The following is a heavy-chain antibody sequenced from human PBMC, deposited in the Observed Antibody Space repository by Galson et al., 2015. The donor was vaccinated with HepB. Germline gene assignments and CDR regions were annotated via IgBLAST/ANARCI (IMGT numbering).Heavy chain of an antibody. D-gene: IGHD6-13*01. V-gene: IGHV3-48*02. CDR3: ATGYSNSRYSFDY. Sequence: SLRLSCAASGFSFSSYGMNWVRQAPGKGLEWVSYIRSSSSTIYYADSVKGRFAISRDNAKNSLYLQMNSLRDEDTAVYYCATGYSNSRYSFDYWGQGTLVTVSS. CDR1: GFSFSSYG. CDR2: IRSSSSTI. J-gene: IGHJ4*02.